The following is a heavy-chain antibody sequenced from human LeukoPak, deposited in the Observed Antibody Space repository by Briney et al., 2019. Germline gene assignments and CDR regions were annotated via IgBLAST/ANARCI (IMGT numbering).Heavy chain of an antibody. CDR3: ARDIAVGSGCYDY. J-gene: IGHJ4*02. D-gene: IGHD6-19*01. Sequence: PGGSLRLSCAASEFTFSTYSMHWVRQAPGKGLEWVAVISHDGNNIHYPDSAKGRFTISRDNSKNTLYLQMNSLRPEDTAVYYCARDIAVGSGCYDYWGQGTLVTVSS. V-gene: IGHV3-30*04. CDR1: EFTFSTYS. CDR2: ISHDGNNI.